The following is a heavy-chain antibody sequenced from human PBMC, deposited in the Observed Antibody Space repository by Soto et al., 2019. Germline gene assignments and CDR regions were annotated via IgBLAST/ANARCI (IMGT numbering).Heavy chain of an antibody. CDR2: IRIKAYGETT. D-gene: IGHD4-4*01. Sequence: LRLSCTGSGFTFGEYAINWVRQAPGKGLEWVGFIRIKAYGETTEYAASVKGRFTISRDDSKSIAYLQMNSLKTEDTAVYYCTPLHQGGYWGQGTLVTVSS. CDR1: GFTFGEYA. CDR3: TPLHQGGY. J-gene: IGHJ4*02. V-gene: IGHV3-49*04.